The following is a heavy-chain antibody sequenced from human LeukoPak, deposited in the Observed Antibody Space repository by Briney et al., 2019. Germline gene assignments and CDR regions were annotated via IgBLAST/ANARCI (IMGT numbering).Heavy chain of an antibody. CDR3: AKEDHYDSSGYYGFDY. Sequence: GGSLRLSCAASGFTFSSYGMSWVRQAPGKGLEWVSAISGSGVSTYYADSVKGRFTISRDNSKNTLYLQMNSLRAEDTAVYYCAKEDHYDSSGYYGFDYWGQGTLVTVSS. D-gene: IGHD3-22*01. V-gene: IGHV3-23*01. J-gene: IGHJ4*02. CDR2: ISGSGVST. CDR1: GFTFSSYG.